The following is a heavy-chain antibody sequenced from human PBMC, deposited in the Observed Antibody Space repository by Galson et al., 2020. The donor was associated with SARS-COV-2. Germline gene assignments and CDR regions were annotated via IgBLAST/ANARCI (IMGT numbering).Heavy chain of an antibody. D-gene: IGHD3-10*01. V-gene: IGHV1-69*02. CDR2: IIPMLNIT. CDR1: GGTFSSYT. Sequence: SVKVSCKASGGTFSSYTLSWVRQAPGQGLEWMGRIIPMLNITYYAQHLQGRLTITADESTSTTDMELSSLRSEDTAIYYCARIASKIGSDCWGQGTLVSVSS. CDR3: ARIASKIGSDC. J-gene: IGHJ4*02.